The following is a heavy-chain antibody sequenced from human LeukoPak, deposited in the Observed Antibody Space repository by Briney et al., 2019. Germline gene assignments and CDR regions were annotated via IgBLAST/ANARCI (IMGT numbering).Heavy chain of an antibody. CDR3: ARDIGSGYYYVPSY. CDR2: ISSSSSYI. Sequence: GGSLRLSCAASGFTFSSYSMNWVRQAPGKGLEWVSSISSSSSYIYCADSVKGRFTISRDNAKNSLYLQMNSLRAEDTAVYYCARDIGSGYYYVPSYWGQGTLVTVSS. CDR1: GFTFSSYS. V-gene: IGHV3-21*01. J-gene: IGHJ4*02. D-gene: IGHD3-22*01.